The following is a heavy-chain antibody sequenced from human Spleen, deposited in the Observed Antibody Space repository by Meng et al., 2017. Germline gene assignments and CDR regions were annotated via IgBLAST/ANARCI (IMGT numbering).Heavy chain of an antibody. Sequence: GESLKISCAASGFTFSSYAMHWVRQAPGKGLEWGCLISWDGGSTYYADSVKGRFTISRDNSKNSLYLQMNSLRAEDTPLYYCARDMFPDPSWDIWTVTVGFDYWGQGTLVTVSS. V-gene: IGHV3-43D*03. CDR2: ISWDGGST. D-gene: IGHD3-9*01. CDR1: GFTFSSYA. J-gene: IGHJ4*02. CDR3: ARDMFPDPSWDIWTVTVGFDY.